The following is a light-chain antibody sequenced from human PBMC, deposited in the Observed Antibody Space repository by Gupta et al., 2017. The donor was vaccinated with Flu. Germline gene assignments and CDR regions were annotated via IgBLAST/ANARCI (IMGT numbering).Light chain of an antibody. Sequence: IVMTQSPDSLAVPLGERATINCHSSQSILYRSNNLNYLAWYQQKPGQPPRLLVYWASTRESGVPDRFRGSGSGTDFTLTISSLQAEDVAVYYCQQYYSYVSFGQGTKVEIK. J-gene: IGKJ2*01. CDR1: QSILYRSNNLNY. CDR3: QQYYSYVS. CDR2: WAS. V-gene: IGKV4-1*01.